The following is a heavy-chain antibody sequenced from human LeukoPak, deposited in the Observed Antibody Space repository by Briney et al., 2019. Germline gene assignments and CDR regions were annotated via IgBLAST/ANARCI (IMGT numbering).Heavy chain of an antibody. Sequence: SETLSLTCTVTGDSISLHYWNWIRQPPGKGLEWLGYISSSGNTNYHPSVNSRVTISRDTSKNQLSLRLKSLTAADTAVYYCARQSPIAAEDYWGQGILVTVSS. CDR2: ISSSGNT. D-gene: IGHD6-6*01. J-gene: IGHJ4*02. V-gene: IGHV4-59*08. CDR1: GDSISLHY. CDR3: ARQSPIAAEDY.